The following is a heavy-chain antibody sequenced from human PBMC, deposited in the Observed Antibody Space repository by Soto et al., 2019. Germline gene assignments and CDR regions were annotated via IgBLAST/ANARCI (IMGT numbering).Heavy chain of an antibody. V-gene: IGHV1-69*02. CDR1: GGTFSSYT. Sequence: ASVKVSCKASGGTFSSYTISWVRQAPGQGLEWMGRIIPILGIANYAQKFQGRVTITADKSTSTAYMELSSLRSEDTAVYYCARAIVVVPAAMDLARVNYYYYYMDVWGKGTTVTVSS. CDR2: IIPILGIA. CDR3: ARAIVVVPAAMDLARVNYYYYYMDV. J-gene: IGHJ6*03. D-gene: IGHD2-2*01.